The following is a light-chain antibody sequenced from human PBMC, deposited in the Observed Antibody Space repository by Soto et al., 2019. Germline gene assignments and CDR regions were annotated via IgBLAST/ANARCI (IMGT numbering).Light chain of an antibody. CDR3: NSFSSGGPVV. CDR1: STDVGGYNY. CDR2: DVT. J-gene: IGLJ3*02. V-gene: IGLV2-14*01. Sequence: QSVLTQPASVSRSPGQSITISCTGTSTDVGGYNYVSWYQQHPGSVPKLLIYDVTNRPSGVSNRFSGSKSGNTASLTISGLRAEDEADYYWNSFSSGGPVVFGGGTQLTVL.